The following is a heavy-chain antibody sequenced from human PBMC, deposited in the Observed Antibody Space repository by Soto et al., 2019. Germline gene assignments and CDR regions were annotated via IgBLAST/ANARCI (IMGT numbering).Heavy chain of an antibody. CDR2: IFYNGNA. V-gene: IGHV4-31*03. CDR3: ASLRGSGTNFVFDS. Sequence: QVQLQESGPGLVMPSQTLSLTCTVSGGSISNDDYYWTWVRHHPGKGLEWIGYIFYNGNAYYTPSLKSRVTISVDTSENRFSLKLTSVTAADTAIYYCASLRGSGTNFVFDSWGQGTLVNVSS. J-gene: IGHJ4*02. CDR1: GGSISNDDYY. D-gene: IGHD3-10*01.